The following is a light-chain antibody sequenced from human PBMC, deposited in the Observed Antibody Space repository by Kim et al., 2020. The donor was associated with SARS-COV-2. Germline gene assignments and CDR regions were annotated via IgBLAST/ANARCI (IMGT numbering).Light chain of an antibody. CDR3: HQTSSLPRT. CDR2: SAS. CDR1: QSIGSS. Sequence: VTPKEKVTITCRASQSIGSSLYWYQKKPDQSPKLLIKSASQSFSGVPSRFSGSGSGTDFTLTINSLEAEDAATSYCHQTSSLPRTFGQGTKVDIK. V-gene: IGKV6-21*01. J-gene: IGKJ1*01.